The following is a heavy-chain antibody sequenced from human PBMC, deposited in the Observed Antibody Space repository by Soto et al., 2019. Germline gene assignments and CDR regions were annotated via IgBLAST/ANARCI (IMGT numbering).Heavy chain of an antibody. D-gene: IGHD6-13*01. CDR3: ARDQIIAAAKRFFDY. V-gene: IGHV1-69*13. CDR1: GGTFSSYA. J-gene: IGHJ4*02. Sequence: ASLKVPCKASGGTFSSYAISWVRQAPGQGLEWMGGIIPIFGTANYAQKFQGRVTITADESTSTAYMELSSLRSEDTAVYYCARDQIIAAAKRFFDYWGQGTLVTVSS. CDR2: IIPIFGTA.